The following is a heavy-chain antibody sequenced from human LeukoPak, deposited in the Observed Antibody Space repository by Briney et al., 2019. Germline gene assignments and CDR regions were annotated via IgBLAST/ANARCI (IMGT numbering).Heavy chain of an antibody. Sequence: SVKVSRQASGYTFTNYGISWVRQAPGQGLAWMGGVIPIFGTANYAQKFQGRVTITTDESTSTAYMELSSLRSEDTAVYYCARDRGRVLRFLESNYYYYYMDVWGKGTTVTVSS. CDR1: GYTFTNYG. D-gene: IGHD3-3*01. V-gene: IGHV1-69*05. CDR3: ARDRGRVLRFLESNYYYYYMDV. J-gene: IGHJ6*03. CDR2: VIPIFGTA.